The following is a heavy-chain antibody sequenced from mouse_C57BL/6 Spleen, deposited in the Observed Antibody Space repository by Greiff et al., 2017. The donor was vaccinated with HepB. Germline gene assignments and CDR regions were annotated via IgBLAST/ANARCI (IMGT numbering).Heavy chain of an antibody. J-gene: IGHJ1*03. V-gene: IGHV5-12*01. Sequence: VQLKESGGGLVQPGGSMKLSCAASGFTFSDYYMYWVRQTPEKRLEWVAYISNGGGSTYYPDTVKGRFTISRDKAKNTLDLQMSRLKSEDTAMYYCAKEGPYGSSYGWYFDVWGTGTTVTVSS. D-gene: IGHD1-1*01. CDR3: AKEGPYGSSYGWYFDV. CDR2: ISNGGGST. CDR1: GFTFSDYY.